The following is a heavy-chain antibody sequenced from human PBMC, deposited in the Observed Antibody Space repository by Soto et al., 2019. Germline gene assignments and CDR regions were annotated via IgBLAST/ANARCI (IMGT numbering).Heavy chain of an antibody. D-gene: IGHD6-13*01. CDR1: GFTFSSYA. Sequence: GGSLRLSCAASGFTFSSYAMSWVRQAPGKGLEWVSAISGSGGSTYYADSVKGRFTISRDNSKNTLYLQMNSLRAEDTAVYYCARDPLSSSYFDYWGQGTLVTVSS. V-gene: IGHV3-23*01. CDR2: ISGSGGST. CDR3: ARDPLSSSYFDY. J-gene: IGHJ4*02.